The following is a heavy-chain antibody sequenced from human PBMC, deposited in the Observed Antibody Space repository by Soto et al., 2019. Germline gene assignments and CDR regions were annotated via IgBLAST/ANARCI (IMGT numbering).Heavy chain of an antibody. J-gene: IGHJ4*02. CDR2: IASSGGNT. Sequence: GGSLRLSCAASGFTFSSSAMSWVRQAPEKGLEWVSTIASSGGNTDYVDYVKGRFTISRDNSKNTLTLQMNSLRAEDTAIYYCANIYRTLFTAAQSFDFWAQGTLVPVSS. CDR1: GFTFSSSA. D-gene: IGHD3-16*02. V-gene: IGHV3-23*01. CDR3: ANIYRTLFTAAQSFDF.